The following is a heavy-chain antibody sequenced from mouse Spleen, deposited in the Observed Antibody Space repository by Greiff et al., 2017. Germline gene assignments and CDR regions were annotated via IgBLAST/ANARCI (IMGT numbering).Heavy chain of an antibody. CDR1: GFTFSSYA. J-gene: IGHJ1*01. D-gene: IGHD1-1*01. Sequence: EVKLMESGGGLVKPGGSLKLSCAASGFTFSSYAMSWVRQTPEKRLEWVATISSGGSYTYYPDSVKGRFTISRDNAKNTLYLQMSSLRSEDTAMYYCARHYGSSHWYFDVWGAGTTVTVSS. CDR2: ISSGGSYT. V-gene: IGHV5-9-3*01. CDR3: ARHYGSSHWYFDV.